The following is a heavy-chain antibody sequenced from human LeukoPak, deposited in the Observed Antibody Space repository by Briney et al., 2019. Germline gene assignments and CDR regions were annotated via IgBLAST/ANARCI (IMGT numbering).Heavy chain of an antibody. V-gene: IGHV4-59*01. CDR1: DGSISSYY. CDR2: IYYSGST. D-gene: IGHD4-17*01. CDR3: ARGLTTVFEP. J-gene: IGHJ5*02. Sequence: KPSETLSLTCTVSDGSISSYYWSWIRQPPGKGLEWIGYIYYSGSTNYNPSLKSRVTISVDTSKNQFSLKLSSVAAADTTVYYCARGLTTVFEPWGQGTLVTVSS.